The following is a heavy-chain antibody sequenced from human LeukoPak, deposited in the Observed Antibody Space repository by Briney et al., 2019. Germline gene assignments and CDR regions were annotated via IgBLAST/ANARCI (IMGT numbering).Heavy chain of an antibody. V-gene: IGHV4-39*01. Sequence: SETLSLTCTVSGGSISSSSYYWGWIRQPPGKGLEWIGSIYYSGSTYYNPSLKSRVTISVDTSKNQLSLKLSSVTAADTAVYYCARHYYYDSSGYRPNWFDPWGQGTLVTVSS. CDR1: GGSISSSSYY. CDR3: ARHYYYDSSGYRPNWFDP. J-gene: IGHJ5*02. CDR2: IYYSGST. D-gene: IGHD3-22*01.